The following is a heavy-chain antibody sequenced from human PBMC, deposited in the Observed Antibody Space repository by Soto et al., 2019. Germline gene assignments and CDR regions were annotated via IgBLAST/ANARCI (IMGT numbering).Heavy chain of an antibody. CDR2: ISYTGST. J-gene: IGHJ4*02. CDR1: GGSINSVSYY. CDR3: VYCSGGNCYLGNYFDY. V-gene: IGHV4-39*01. D-gene: IGHD2-15*01. Sequence: SETLSLTCTVSGGSINSVSYYWGWIRQPPGKGLEWIGSISYTGSTYYNQSLKSRVTISEDTSKNQFSLKLNSVTAADTAVYYCVYCSGGNCYLGNYFDYWGQGTLVTVSS.